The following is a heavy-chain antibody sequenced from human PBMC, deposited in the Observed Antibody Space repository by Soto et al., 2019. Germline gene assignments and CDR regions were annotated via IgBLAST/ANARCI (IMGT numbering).Heavy chain of an antibody. Sequence: QVQLVESGGGVVQPGRSLRLSCAASGFTFSSYAMHWVRQAPGKGLEWVAVISYDGSNKYYADSVKGRFTISRDNSKNTLYLQMNSRRAEDTAVYYCARLCGGDCYSGYWGQGTLVTVSS. CDR1: GFTFSSYA. V-gene: IGHV3-30-3*01. J-gene: IGHJ4*02. CDR3: ARLCGGDCYSGY. CDR2: ISYDGSNK. D-gene: IGHD2-21*02.